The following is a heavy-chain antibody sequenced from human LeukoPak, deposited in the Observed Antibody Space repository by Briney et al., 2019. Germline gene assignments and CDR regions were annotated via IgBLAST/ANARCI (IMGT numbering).Heavy chain of an antibody. J-gene: IGHJ3*02. D-gene: IGHD1-26*01. V-gene: IGHV1-24*01. CDR3: ATGLVGDALTAFDAFDI. CDR1: GYTLTELS. CDR2: FDPEDGET. Sequence: ASVKVSCKVSGYTLTELSMHWVRQAPGKGLEWMGGFDPEDGETIYAQKFQGRVTMTEDTSTDTAYMELSSLRSEDTAVYYCATGLVGDALTAFDAFDIWGQGTMVTVSS.